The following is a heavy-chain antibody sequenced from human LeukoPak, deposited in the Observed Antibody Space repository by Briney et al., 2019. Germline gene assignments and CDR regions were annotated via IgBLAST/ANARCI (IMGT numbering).Heavy chain of an antibody. D-gene: IGHD6-13*01. CDR3: ARGFLGSSWFYYYYYMDG. V-gene: IGHV1-2*02. Sequence: ASVKVSCNASGYTFTGYYMHWVRQAPGQGLEWMGWINPNSGGTNYAQKFQGRVTMTRDTSISTAYMELSRLSSDDTAVYYCARGFLGSSWFYYYYYMDGWGKGTTVTVSS. CDR2: INPNSGGT. CDR1: GYTFTGYY. J-gene: IGHJ6*03.